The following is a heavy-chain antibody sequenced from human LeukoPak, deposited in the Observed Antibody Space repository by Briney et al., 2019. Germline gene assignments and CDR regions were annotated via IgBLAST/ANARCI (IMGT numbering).Heavy chain of an antibody. CDR2: IYTSGST. Sequence: PSETLSLTCAVYGGSFSGYYWSWIRQPPGKGLEWIGRIYTSGSTNYNPSLKSRVTISVDTSKNQFSLKLSSVTAADTAVYYCARGGPKNLDYWGQGTLVTVSS. V-gene: IGHV4-59*10. D-gene: IGHD3-16*01. CDR1: GGSFSGYY. J-gene: IGHJ4*02. CDR3: ARGGPKNLDY.